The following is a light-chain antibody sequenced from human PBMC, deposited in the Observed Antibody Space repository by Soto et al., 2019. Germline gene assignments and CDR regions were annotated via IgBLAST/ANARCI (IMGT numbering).Light chain of an antibody. J-gene: IGKJ4*01. Sequence: EIVLTQSPGTLSLSPGERAILSCRASQSVSTNLAWYQQKPGQAPRLLIYTASTRATGIPARVSGSGSGTDFTLTISGLQSEDFAVYYCQQYNDSPLTFGGGTTGDIK. V-gene: IGKV3D-15*01. CDR3: QQYNDSPLT. CDR1: QSVSTN. CDR2: TAS.